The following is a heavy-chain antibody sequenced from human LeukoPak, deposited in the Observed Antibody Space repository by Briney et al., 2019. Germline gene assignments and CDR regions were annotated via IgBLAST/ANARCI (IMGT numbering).Heavy chain of an antibody. V-gene: IGHV5-51*01. CDR3: ARPRGNSYYFDY. CDR1: GYNLPNYW. J-gene: IGHJ4*02. Sequence: GEALKTSFQGPGYNLPNYWIGRVRQMPGKGLEWIGIIYPGDSDTNQSPSFQGQVTISADNSITAAYSQWSNLKASDTAIYYCARPRGNSYYFDYWGQGTLVTVSS. CDR2: IYPGDSDT. D-gene: IGHD4-23*01.